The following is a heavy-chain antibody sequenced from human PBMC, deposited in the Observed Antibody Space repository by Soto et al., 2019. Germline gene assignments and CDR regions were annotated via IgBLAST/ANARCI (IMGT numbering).Heavy chain of an antibody. CDR2: INPSGGST. J-gene: IGHJ4*02. D-gene: IGHD2-15*01. V-gene: IGHV1-46*01. CDR3: ARESRIVVDGGSYQDY. CDR1: GYTFTNYH. Sequence: ASVKVSCKASGYTFTNYHMHWVRQAPGQGFEWMGIINPSGGSTTYAQKFQGRVTMTSDTSTSTVYMELSSLRFDDTAVYYCARESRIVVDGGSYQDYWGQGTQVNVSS.